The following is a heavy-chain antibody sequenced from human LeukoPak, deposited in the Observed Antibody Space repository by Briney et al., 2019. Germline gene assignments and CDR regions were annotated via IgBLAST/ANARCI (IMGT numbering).Heavy chain of an antibody. CDR3: AKAGGRGWSNWFDP. J-gene: IGHJ5*02. Sequence: PGGSLRLSCAASGFPFSNFAMTWLRQAPGKGLEWISLISAGGSSTFDADSMRGRFTISRDNYKNTLYLQMNSLRVEDTAVYYCAKAGGRGWSNWFDPWGQGTQVTVSS. CDR1: GFPFSNFA. V-gene: IGHV3-23*01. CDR2: ISAGGSST. D-gene: IGHD6-19*01.